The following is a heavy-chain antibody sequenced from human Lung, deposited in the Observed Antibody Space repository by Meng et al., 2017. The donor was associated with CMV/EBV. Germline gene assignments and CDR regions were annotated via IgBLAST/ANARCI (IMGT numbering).Heavy chain of an antibody. V-gene: IGHV1-69*10. CDR3: AGRGPYGRVLNV. D-gene: IGHD3-10*01. CDR2: IIPYLDES. CDR1: GGTSNTYT. Sequence: XVKVSCKASGGTSNTYTFNWVRQAPGRGLEWMGGIIPYLDESNYAQTFQGRLTITSDRSTAAFMELTSLRSEDTAVYFCAGRGPYGRVLNVWGQGTLVTVSS. J-gene: IGHJ3*01.